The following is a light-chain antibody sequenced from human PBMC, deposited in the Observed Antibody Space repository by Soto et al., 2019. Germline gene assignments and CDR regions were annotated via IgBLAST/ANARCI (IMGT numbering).Light chain of an antibody. CDR1: SSNIGAGYD. J-gene: IGLJ1*01. CDR3: QSYASSRSSHV. Sequence: QSVLTQPPSVSGAPGQRVTSSCTGSSSNIGAGYDVHWYQQLPGTAPKILIYGNSNRPSGDHDRFSGSKSGTSASLAITGLRAEDGVYYYWQSYASSRSSHVFGPRTKLTVL. V-gene: IGLV1-40*01. CDR2: GNS.